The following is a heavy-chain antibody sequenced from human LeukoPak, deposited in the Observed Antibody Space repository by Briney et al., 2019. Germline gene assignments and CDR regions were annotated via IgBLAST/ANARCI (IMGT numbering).Heavy chain of an antibody. V-gene: IGHV3-30*04. Sequence: QPGGSLRLSCAASGFTFSSYAMHWVRQAPGKGLEWGAVISYDESNKYYADSVKGRFTISRDNSKNTLYLQMNSLRAEDTAVYYCAREPTVTTRTVVTVYYYYGMDVWGQGTTVTVSS. CDR1: GFTFSSYA. CDR2: ISYDESNK. CDR3: AREPTVTTRTVVTVYYYYGMDV. D-gene: IGHD4-23*01. J-gene: IGHJ6*02.